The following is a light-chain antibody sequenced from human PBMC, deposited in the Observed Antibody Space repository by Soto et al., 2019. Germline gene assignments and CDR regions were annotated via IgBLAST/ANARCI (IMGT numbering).Light chain of an antibody. CDR1: QNVNNN. V-gene: IGKV3-15*01. CDR3: QQYNDWPPWT. CDR2: GSS. J-gene: IGKJ1*01. Sequence: EVVMTQSPATLSVSPGDRATLSCRASQNVNNNLAWYQQKPGQAPRLLISGSSTRATGVPVRFSGSGSGTEFTLTISSLQSEDFAVYFCQQYNDWPPWTFGQGTKVEIK.